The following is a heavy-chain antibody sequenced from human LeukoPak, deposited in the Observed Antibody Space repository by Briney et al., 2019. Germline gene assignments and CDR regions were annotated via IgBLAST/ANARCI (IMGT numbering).Heavy chain of an antibody. D-gene: IGHD2-2*01. CDR1: GFTFSSYA. V-gene: IGHV3-23*01. CDR2: ISGSGGNT. J-gene: IGHJ5*02. Sequence: GGSLRLSCAASGFTFSSYAMSWVRQAPGKGLEWVSTISGSGGNTYYADSVKGRFTISRDNSKNTLYLQMNSLRTEDTALYYCARDTRLGYCRSTSCYASWFDPWGQGTLVTVSS. CDR3: ARDTRLGYCRSTSCYASWFDP.